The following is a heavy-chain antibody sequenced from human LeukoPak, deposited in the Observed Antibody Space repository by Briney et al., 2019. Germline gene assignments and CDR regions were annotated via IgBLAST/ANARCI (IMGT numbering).Heavy chain of an antibody. Sequence: GGSLRLSCAASAFTVSSNYLTWVRQAPGKGLEWVSVIYTGGTTYYADSVKGRFTISRDNSKNTLYLQMNNLRAEDTAVYYCTRDLMDYDVSTGLHHYYMDVWGQGTTVTVSS. J-gene: IGHJ6*02. CDR2: IYTGGTT. CDR1: AFTVSSNY. D-gene: IGHD3-9*01. CDR3: TRDLMDYDVSTGLHHYYMDV. V-gene: IGHV3-66*01.